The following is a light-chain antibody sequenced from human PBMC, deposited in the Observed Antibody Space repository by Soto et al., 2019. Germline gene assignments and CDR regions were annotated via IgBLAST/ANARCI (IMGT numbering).Light chain of an antibody. V-gene: IGKV3-20*01. CDR3: QQYGRSPAT. CDR2: GAS. CDR1: QSVSSSY. J-gene: IGKJ5*01. Sequence: EIVLTQSPGTLSLSPGERATLSCRASQSVSSSYLAWYQQKPGQAHRLLIYGASSRATGIPDRFSGIGSGTDFTLTISRLEPEDFAVYYCQQYGRSPATFGQGTRLEIK.